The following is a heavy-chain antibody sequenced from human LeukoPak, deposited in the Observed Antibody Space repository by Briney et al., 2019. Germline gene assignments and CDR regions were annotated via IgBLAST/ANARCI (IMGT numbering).Heavy chain of an antibody. J-gene: IGHJ4*02. D-gene: IGHD1-26*01. CDR3: ARQAGAAVRIDY. CDR1: GYTFTNYW. V-gene: IGHV5-51*01. Sequence: GESLKISCEGSGYTFTNYWIGWVRQMPEKGLEWMGIIYPGDSDTRYSPSFQGQVTISADKSISTAYLQWSSLKASDTALYYCARQAGAAVRIDYWGQGTLVTVSS. CDR2: IYPGDSDT.